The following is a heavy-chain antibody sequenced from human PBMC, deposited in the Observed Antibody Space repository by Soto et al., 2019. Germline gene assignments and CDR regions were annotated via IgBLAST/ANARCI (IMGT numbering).Heavy chain of an antibody. V-gene: IGHV5-10-1*01. Sequence: GESLKISCKDSGYSFTTFWISWVRQMPGKGLEWMGRIDPGDTYATYSPAFQGHVTISADKATSTAYLQWSSLKASDTAMYFCARIYCTTTTCDSWFDPWGQGTLVTVSS. CDR2: IDPGDTYA. D-gene: IGHD2-2*01. CDR1: GYSFTTFW. J-gene: IGHJ5*02. CDR3: ARIYCTTTTCDSWFDP.